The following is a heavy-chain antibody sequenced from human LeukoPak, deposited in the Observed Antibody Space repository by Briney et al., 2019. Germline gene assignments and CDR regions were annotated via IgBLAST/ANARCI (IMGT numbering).Heavy chain of an antibody. J-gene: IGHJ6*02. CDR1: GFTFTSSA. V-gene: IGHV1-58*02. CDR2: IVVGSGIT. D-gene: IGHD3-22*01. CDR3: AADPFYYYDSSGYQYYYYYGMDV. Sequence: ASVKVSCKASGFTFTSSAMQWVRQARGQRLEWIGWIVVGSGITNYAQKFQERVTITRDMSTSTAYMELSSLRSEDTAAYYCAADPFYYYDSSGYQYYYYYGMDVWGQGTTVTVSS.